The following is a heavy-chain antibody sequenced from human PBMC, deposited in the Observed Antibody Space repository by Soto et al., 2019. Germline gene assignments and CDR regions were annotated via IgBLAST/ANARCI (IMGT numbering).Heavy chain of an antibody. CDR3: AREIWPYYDFWSGLGMDV. V-gene: IGHV1-2*04. D-gene: IGHD3-3*01. J-gene: IGHJ6*02. Sequence: ASVKVSCKASGYTFTGYYMHWVRQAPGQGLEWMGWINPNSGGTNYAQKFQGWVTMTRDTSISTAYMELSRLRSDDTAVYYCAREIWPYYDFWSGLGMDVWGQGTTGTVS. CDR2: INPNSGGT. CDR1: GYTFTGYY.